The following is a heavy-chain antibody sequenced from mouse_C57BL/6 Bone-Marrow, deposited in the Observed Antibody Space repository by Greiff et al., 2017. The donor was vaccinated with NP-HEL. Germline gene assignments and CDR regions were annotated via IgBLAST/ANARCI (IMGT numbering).Heavy chain of an antibody. J-gene: IGHJ1*03. CDR2: INPSSGYT. Sequence: QVQLQQPGAELVKPGASVKLSCKASGYTFTSYWMHWVKQRPGQGLEWIGYINPSSGYTKYNQKFKDKATLTADKSSSTAYMQLSSLTYEDSAVYYCAREWEGYFDVWGTGTTVTVSS. V-gene: IGHV1-7*01. CDR3: AREWEGYFDV. D-gene: IGHD1-3*01. CDR1: GYTFTSYW.